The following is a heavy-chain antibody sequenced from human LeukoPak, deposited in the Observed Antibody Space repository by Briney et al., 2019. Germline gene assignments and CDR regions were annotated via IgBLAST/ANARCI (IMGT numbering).Heavy chain of an antibody. Sequence: GSLRLSCAASGFTFSSYAMSWVRQAPGKGLEWIGYIYYSGSTNYNPSLKSRVTISVDTSKNQFSLKLSSVTAADTAVYYCASFSSSYAGDAFDIWGQGTMVTVSS. CDR2: IYYSGST. CDR3: ASFSSSYAGDAFDI. D-gene: IGHD6-13*01. CDR1: GFTFSSYA. V-gene: IGHV4-59*01. J-gene: IGHJ3*02.